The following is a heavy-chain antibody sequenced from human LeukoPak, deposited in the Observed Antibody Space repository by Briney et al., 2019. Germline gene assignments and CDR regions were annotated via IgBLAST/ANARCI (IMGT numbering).Heavy chain of an antibody. D-gene: IGHD6-25*01. CDR1: GFNFGDYA. J-gene: IGHJ6*02. CDR3: TRAYGGIAATGQSSYYFGMDV. CDR2: IRSRSYGGTT. V-gene: IGHV3-49*03. Sequence: GGSLTLSCTVSGFNFGDYAMTWFRLAPGKGLEWVGYIRSRSYGGTTEYAASVKGRFTISRDDSKGIAYLQINSQNTEDSAVYYCTRAYGGIAATGQSSYYFGMDVWGHGTTVTVSS.